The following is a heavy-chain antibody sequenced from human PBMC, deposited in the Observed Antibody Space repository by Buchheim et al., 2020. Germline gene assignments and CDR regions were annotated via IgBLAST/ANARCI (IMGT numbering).Heavy chain of an antibody. Sequence: EVQLVESGGGLVQPGGSLRLSCAASGFTFSSYSMNWVRQAPGKGLEWVSYISSSSSTIYYADSMKGRFTISSDNAKNSLYLQMNSLRAEDTAVYYCARAGDYVWGSYRYTHPDFDYWGQGTL. J-gene: IGHJ4*02. CDR1: GFTFSSYS. CDR3: ARAGDYVWGSYRYTHPDFDY. D-gene: IGHD3-16*02. V-gene: IGHV3-48*01. CDR2: ISSSSSTI.